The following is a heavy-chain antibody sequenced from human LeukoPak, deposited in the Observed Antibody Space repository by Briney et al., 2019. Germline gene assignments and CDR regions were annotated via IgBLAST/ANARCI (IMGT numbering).Heavy chain of an antibody. V-gene: IGHV1-69*01. CDR3: ARSMVRGVIVPPFDY. J-gene: IGHJ4*02. CDR2: IIPIFGTA. D-gene: IGHD3-10*01. CDR1: GGTFSSYA. Sequence: ASVKVSCKASGGTFSSYAISWVRQAPGQGLEWMGGIIPIFGTANYAQKFQGRVTITADESTSTAYMELSSLRSEDTAVYYCARSMVRGVIVPPFDYWGQGTLVTVSS.